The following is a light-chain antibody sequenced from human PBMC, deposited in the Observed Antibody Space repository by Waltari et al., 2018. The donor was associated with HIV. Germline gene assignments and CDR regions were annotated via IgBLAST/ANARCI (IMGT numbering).Light chain of an antibody. CDR2: YDN. CDR3: QVWDSSSNHVV. J-gene: IGLJ3*02. V-gene: IGLV3-21*04. CDR1: NIGGKS. Sequence: SYVLTQPPSVSVAPGKTARITCEGDNIGGKSVHWYQQKAGHAPVLVIYYDNDRPSGSPARFSGCNSGNTATLTISGGEAGDEADYYCQVWDSSSNHVVFGGGTKLTAL.